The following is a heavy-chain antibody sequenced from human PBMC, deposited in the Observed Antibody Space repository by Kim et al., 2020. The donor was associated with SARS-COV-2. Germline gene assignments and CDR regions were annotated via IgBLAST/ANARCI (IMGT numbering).Heavy chain of an antibody. CDR3: ARPISGSYYAANDY. Sequence: GGSLRLSCAASGFSFSTYAIHWVRQAPGKGLEWVAVISYDGNNDYYADSMKGRFTISRDNSKNTLYLQMNSLRAEDTAVYYCARPISGSYYAANDYWGQGTLVTVSS. D-gene: IGHD1-26*01. CDR1: GFSFSTYA. CDR2: ISYDGNND. V-gene: IGHV3-30*04. J-gene: IGHJ4*02.